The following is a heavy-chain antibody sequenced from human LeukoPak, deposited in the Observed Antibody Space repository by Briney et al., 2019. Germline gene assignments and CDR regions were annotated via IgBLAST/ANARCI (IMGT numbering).Heavy chain of an antibody. CDR1: GFTVSSNY. Sequence: GGSLTLSCAASGFTVSSNYLSWVRQAPGKGLEWVSVIYSGGSTYYADSVKGRFTIPRDNSKNTLYLQMNSLRAEDTAVYYCASLDILAGYLFDYWGQGTLVTVSS. D-gene: IGHD3-9*01. CDR3: ASLDILAGYLFDY. J-gene: IGHJ4*02. CDR2: IYSGGST. V-gene: IGHV3-66*01.